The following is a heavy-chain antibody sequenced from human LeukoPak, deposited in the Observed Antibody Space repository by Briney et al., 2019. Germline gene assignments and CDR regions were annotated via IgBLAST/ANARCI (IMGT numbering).Heavy chain of an antibody. V-gene: IGHV3-7*01. Sequence: GGSLRLSCATSGFTFSSNWMSWVRHAPGRGLEWVANIKPDGSAEYYAASVKGRFTVSRDNAKNSLYLQMNSLRAEDTAVYYCARGGAARPDYWGQGTLVTVSS. CDR3: ARGGAARPDY. J-gene: IGHJ4*02. D-gene: IGHD6-6*01. CDR2: IKPDGSAE. CDR1: GFTFSSNW.